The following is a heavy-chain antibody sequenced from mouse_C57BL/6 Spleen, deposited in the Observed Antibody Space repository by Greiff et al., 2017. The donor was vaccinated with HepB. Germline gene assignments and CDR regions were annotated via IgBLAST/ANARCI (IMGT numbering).Heavy chain of an antibody. Sequence: QVHVKQSGTELVKPGASVKLSCKASGYTFTSYWMHWVKQRPGQGLEWIGNINPSNGGTNYNEKFKSKATLTVDKSSSTAYMQLSSLTSEDSAVYYCARGGGNRWFAYWGQGTLVTVSA. J-gene: IGHJ3*01. CDR3: ARGGGNRWFAY. V-gene: IGHV1-53*01. CDR2: INPSNGGT. CDR1: GYTFTSYW. D-gene: IGHD2-1*01.